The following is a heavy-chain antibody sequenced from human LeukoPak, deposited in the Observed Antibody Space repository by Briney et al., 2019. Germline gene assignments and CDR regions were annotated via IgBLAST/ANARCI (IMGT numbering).Heavy chain of an antibody. D-gene: IGHD3-10*01. CDR1: GGTFSSYS. CDR3: ARDQGGRPEKTTYGSGSHNWFDP. Sequence: SVKVSCKVSGGTFSSYSINWVRQAPGHGLEWMGGIIPLFGKAKYAQKFQDRVTITADESTTTIYVELTSLRLEDTAVFFCARDQGGRPEKTTYGSGSHNWFDPWGQGTLVTVSS. J-gene: IGHJ5*02. CDR2: IIPLFGKA. V-gene: IGHV1-69*13.